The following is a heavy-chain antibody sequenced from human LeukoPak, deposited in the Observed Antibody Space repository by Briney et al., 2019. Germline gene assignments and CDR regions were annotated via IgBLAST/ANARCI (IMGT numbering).Heavy chain of an antibody. Sequence: SETLSLTCAVYGGSFSGYYWSWIRQPPGKGLEWIGEINHSGSTNYNPSLKSRVTISVDTSKNQFSLKLSSVTAADTAVYYCAREASSGCYFDYWGQGTLVTVSS. CDR3: AREASSGCYFDY. CDR1: GGSFSGYY. J-gene: IGHJ4*02. CDR2: INHSGST. V-gene: IGHV4-34*01. D-gene: IGHD6-19*01.